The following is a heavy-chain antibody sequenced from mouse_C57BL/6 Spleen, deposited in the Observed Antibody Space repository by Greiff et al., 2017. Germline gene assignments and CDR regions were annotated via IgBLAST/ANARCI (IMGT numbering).Heavy chain of an antibody. J-gene: IGHJ1*03. CDR1: GFTFSSYG. Sequence: EVQLVESGGDLVKPGGSLKLSCAASGFTFSSYGMSWVRQTPDKRLEWVATISSGGSYTYYPDSVKGRFTISRDNAKNTLYLQMSSLKAEDTAMYYCARHDGSPWYFDVWGTGTTVTVAS. CDR2: ISSGGSYT. V-gene: IGHV5-6*01. D-gene: IGHD2-3*01. CDR3: ARHDGSPWYFDV.